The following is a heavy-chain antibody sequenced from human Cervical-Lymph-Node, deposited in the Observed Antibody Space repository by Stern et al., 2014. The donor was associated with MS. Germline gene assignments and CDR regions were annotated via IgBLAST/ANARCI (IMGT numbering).Heavy chain of an antibody. CDR3: ASPPPFDF. J-gene: IGHJ4*02. V-gene: IGHV3-30*14. Sequence: VHLRESGGGVVQPGRTLRLSCAVSGFCLSSYTMHWVRQAPGTGLEWVAAISFDGRNKYYADSVRGRFTISRDTSNNTLFLQMSTLRTEDTAVFYCASPPPFDFWGQGTLVAVSS. CDR2: ISFDGRNK. CDR1: GFCLSSYT.